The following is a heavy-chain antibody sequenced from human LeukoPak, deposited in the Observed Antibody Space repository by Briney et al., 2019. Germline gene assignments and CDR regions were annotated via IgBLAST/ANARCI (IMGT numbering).Heavy chain of an antibody. V-gene: IGHV3-30*03. Sequence: GGSLRLSCAASGFTFSSYGMHWVRQAPGKGLEWVAVISYDGSNKYYADSVKGRFTISRDNSKKTLYLQMNSLRAEDTAVYYCARDPTAYYDSSGYYLNTIDYWGQGTLVAVSS. CDR3: ARDPTAYYDSSGYYLNTIDY. CDR2: ISYDGSNK. D-gene: IGHD3-22*01. J-gene: IGHJ4*02. CDR1: GFTFSSYG.